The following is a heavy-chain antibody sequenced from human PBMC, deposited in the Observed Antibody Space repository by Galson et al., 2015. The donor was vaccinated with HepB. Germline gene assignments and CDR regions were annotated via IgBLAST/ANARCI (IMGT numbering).Heavy chain of an antibody. CDR1: GYSFTSYW. CDR2: IYPGDSDT. D-gene: IGHD6-13*01. V-gene: IGHV5-51*01. Sequence: QSGAEVKKPGESLKISCKGSGYSFTSYWIGWVRQMPGKGLEWMGIIYPGDSDTRYSPSFQGQVTISADKSISTAYLQWSSLKASDTAMYYCARQYSSLNDYYYYGMDVWGQGTTVTVSS. CDR3: ARQYSSLNDYYYYGMDV. J-gene: IGHJ6*02.